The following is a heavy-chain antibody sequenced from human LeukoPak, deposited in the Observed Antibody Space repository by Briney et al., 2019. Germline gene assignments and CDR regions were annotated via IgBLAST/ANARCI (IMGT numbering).Heavy chain of an antibody. Sequence: GGSLRLSCAASGFTFSDYYMSWIRQAPGKGLEWVSYISSSGSTIYYADSVKGRFTISRDNAKNSLYLQMNSLRAEDTAVYYCARASSSQGTATTKGVYYGMDVWGQGTTVTVSS. V-gene: IGHV3-11*01. J-gene: IGHJ6*02. CDR2: ISSSGSTI. D-gene: IGHD4-4*01. CDR3: ARASSSQGTATTKGVYYGMDV. CDR1: GFTFSDYY.